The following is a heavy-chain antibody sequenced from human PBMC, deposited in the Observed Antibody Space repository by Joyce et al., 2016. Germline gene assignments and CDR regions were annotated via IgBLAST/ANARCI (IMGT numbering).Heavy chain of an antibody. CDR1: GYTFTDYY. J-gene: IGHJ3*02. Sequence: QVQLVQSGAEGKKPGASVKVTCGTSGYTFTDYYMHWVRQAPGQGLEWMGWINPNKGDSDDAQKVQGRVTLTRDTSIQTAYMELRSLTSDDTALYFCARLKRNSGPHHAFDIWGQGTMVTVFS. D-gene: IGHD3-10*01. CDR2: INPNKGDS. V-gene: IGHV1-2*02. CDR3: ARLKRNSGPHHAFDI.